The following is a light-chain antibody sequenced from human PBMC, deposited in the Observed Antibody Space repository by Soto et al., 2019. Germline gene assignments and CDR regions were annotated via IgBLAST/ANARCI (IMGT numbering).Light chain of an antibody. CDR1: QGISSY. Sequence: DIQLTQSPSFLSASVGDRVTITCRASQGISSYLAWYQQKPGKAPKLLIYGTSTLQSGVPSRFSGSGSGTEFTLTISSLQPEDFATYYCQQLNSSPVTFGGGTKVEIK. CDR3: QQLNSSPVT. V-gene: IGKV1-9*01. CDR2: GTS. J-gene: IGKJ4*01.